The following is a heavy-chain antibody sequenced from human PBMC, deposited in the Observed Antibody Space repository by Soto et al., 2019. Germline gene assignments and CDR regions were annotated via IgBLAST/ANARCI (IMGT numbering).Heavy chain of an antibody. CDR2: ISYDGSNK. J-gene: IGHJ6*02. CDR3: ARDQGGTTLYYHGMDV. V-gene: IGHV3-30-3*01. Sequence: QVQLVESGGGVVQPGRSLRLSCAASGFTFSSYAMHWVRQAPGQGLEWVALISYDGSNKHYADSEKGRFTISRDNSKNTLYLQMNSLRPEDTAVYHCARDQGGTTLYYHGMDVWGQGTTVTVSS. CDR1: GFTFSSYA. D-gene: IGHD1-7*01.